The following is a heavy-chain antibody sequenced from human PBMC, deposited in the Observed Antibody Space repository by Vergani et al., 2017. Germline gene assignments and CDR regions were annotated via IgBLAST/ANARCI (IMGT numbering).Heavy chain of an antibody. CDR2: FSGHGDRT. CDR3: AREERSNTSPFVGD. CDR1: GFTFSNFA. V-gene: IGHV3-23*01. Sequence: EVHLLESGGGQVEAGGSLRLSCVASGFTFSNFAMSWVRQTSGKGLEWVSAFSGHGDRTYYADSVKGRFTISRDNSKNTVYLQMNSLKAEDRATYYCAREERSNTSPFVGDWGQGTLVTV. D-gene: IGHD2/OR15-2a*01. J-gene: IGHJ4*02.